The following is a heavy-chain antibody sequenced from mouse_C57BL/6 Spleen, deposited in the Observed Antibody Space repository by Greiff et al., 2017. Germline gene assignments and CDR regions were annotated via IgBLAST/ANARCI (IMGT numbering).Heavy chain of an antibody. J-gene: IGHJ4*01. D-gene: IGHD2-12*01. Sequence: VQLVESGAELVRPGTSVKMSCKASGYTFTNYWIGWAKQRPGHGLEWIGDIYPGGGYTNYNEKFKGKATLTADKSSSTAYMQFSSLTSEDSAIYYCASHYSGAMDYWGQGTSVTVSS. CDR1: GYTFTNYW. CDR3: ASHYSGAMDY. V-gene: IGHV1-63*01. CDR2: IYPGGGYT.